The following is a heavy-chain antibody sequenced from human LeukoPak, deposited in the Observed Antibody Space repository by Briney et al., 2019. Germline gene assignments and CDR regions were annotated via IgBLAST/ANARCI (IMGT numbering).Heavy chain of an antibody. J-gene: IGHJ4*02. V-gene: IGHV3-23*01. D-gene: IGHD6-13*01. CDR2: VIGSGSST. CDR3: AREDGYSSSWYSDY. Sequence: TGGSLRLSCAASGFTFSNYDMSWVRRAPGKGLEWVSTVIGSGSSTYYADSVRGRFTISRDNAKNSLYLQMNSLRAEDTAVYYCAREDGYSSSWYSDYWGQGTLVTVSS. CDR1: GFTFSNYD.